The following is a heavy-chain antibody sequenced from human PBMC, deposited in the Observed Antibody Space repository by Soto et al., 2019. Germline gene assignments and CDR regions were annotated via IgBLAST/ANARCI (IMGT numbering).Heavy chain of an antibody. J-gene: IGHJ4*02. Sequence: LKISCTGSGYSFTRYWIGWVRQMPGKGLEWMGIIYPGDSDTRYSPSFQGQVTISADKSISTAYLQWSSLKASDTAMYYCARHNDYYDSSGSSYWGQGTLVTVSS. CDR1: GYSFTRYW. V-gene: IGHV5-51*01. CDR2: IYPGDSDT. CDR3: ARHNDYYDSSGSSY. D-gene: IGHD3-22*01.